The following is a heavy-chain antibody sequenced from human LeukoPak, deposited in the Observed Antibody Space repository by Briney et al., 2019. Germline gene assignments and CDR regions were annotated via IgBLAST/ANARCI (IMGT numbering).Heavy chain of an antibody. CDR3: ARSEDFGLQIDY. J-gene: IGHJ4*02. D-gene: IGHD3/OR15-3a*01. Sequence: GASVKVSCKATGYAFTGYYMHWVRQAPGQGLEWMGWINPNSGGTNYAQKFQGRVTMTRDTSISTAYMELSRLRSDDTAVYYCARSEDFGLQIDYWGQGTLVTVSS. CDR2: INPNSGGT. CDR1: GYAFTGYY. V-gene: IGHV1-2*02.